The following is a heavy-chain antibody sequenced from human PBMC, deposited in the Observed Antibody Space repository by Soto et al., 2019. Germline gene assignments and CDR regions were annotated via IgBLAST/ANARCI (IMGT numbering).Heavy chain of an antibody. CDR1: GGSFSGYY. V-gene: IGHV4-34*01. J-gene: IGHJ3*02. CDR2: INHSGST. Sequence: QVQLQQWGAGLLKPSETLSLTCAVYGGSFSGYYWSWIRQPPGKGLEWIGEINHSGSTNYNPSLKSRVTISVDTSKNQFSLKLSSVTAADTAVYYCARENGQDAFDIWGQGTMVTVSS. CDR3: ARENGQDAFDI.